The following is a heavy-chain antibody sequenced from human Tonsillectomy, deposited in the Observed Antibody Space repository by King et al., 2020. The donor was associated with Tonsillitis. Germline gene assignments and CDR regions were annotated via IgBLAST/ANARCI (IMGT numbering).Heavy chain of an antibody. J-gene: IGHJ4*02. V-gene: IGHV3-64*02. CDR1: GFTFSSYA. CDR2: ISSNGGRT. CDR3: ARSTIVVVPAALLDY. Sequence: VQLVESGEGLVQPGGSLRLSCAASGFTFSSYAMHWVRQAPGKGLEYVSAISSNGGRTYYADSVKGRFTISRDNSKNTLYLQMGSLRAEDMAVYYCARSTIVVVPAALLDYWGQGALVTVSS. D-gene: IGHD2-2*01.